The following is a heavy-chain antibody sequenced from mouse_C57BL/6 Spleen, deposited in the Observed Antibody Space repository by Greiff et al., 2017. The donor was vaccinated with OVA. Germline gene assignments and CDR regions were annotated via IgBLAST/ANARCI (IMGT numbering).Heavy chain of an antibody. J-gene: IGHJ4*01. D-gene: IGHD2-5*01. V-gene: IGHV1-78*01. CDR3: ARGAWSNYVMDY. CDR1: GYTFTDHT. Sequence: VQRVESDAELVKPGASVKISCKVSGYTFTDHTIHWMKQRPEQGLEWIGYIYPRAGSTKYNEKFKGKATLTADKSSSTAYMQLNSLTSEDSAVYFCARGAWSNYVMDYWGQGTSVTVSS. CDR2: IYPRAGST.